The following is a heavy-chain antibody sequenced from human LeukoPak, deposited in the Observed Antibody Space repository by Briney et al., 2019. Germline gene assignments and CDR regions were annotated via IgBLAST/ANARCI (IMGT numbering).Heavy chain of an antibody. Sequence: GGSLRLSCAASGFTFSSYSMNWVRQAPGKGLEWVSSISSSSSYIYYADPVKGRFTISRDNAKNSLYLQMNSLRAEDTAVYYCARDMVAAGTDYWGQGTLVTVSS. J-gene: IGHJ4*02. CDR1: GFTFSSYS. CDR2: ISSSSSYI. CDR3: ARDMVAAGTDY. V-gene: IGHV3-21*01. D-gene: IGHD6-13*01.